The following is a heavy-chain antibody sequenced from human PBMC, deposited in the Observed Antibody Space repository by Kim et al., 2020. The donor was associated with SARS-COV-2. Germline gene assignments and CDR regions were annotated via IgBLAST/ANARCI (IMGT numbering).Heavy chain of an antibody. Sequence: SLKSRVSISVDTSKNQFSLKLSSVTAADTAVYYCARGGYGDLTVYWYFDLWGRGTLVTVSS. CDR3: ARGGYGDLTVYWYFDL. V-gene: IGHV4-31*02. D-gene: IGHD4-17*01. J-gene: IGHJ2*01.